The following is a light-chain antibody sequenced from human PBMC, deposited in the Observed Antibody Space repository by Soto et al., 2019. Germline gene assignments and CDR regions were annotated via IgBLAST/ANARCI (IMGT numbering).Light chain of an antibody. Sequence: DIQLTQYPSTASASIGGRVTITCRASQSVNDWLAWYQQTPGRAPKLLIYNASSVTSGAPSRFSGSGSGTEFPLTIDQLQPEDFATYYCQQNNSLPYTFGQGTKVDI. CDR1: QSVNDW. J-gene: IGKJ2*01. CDR2: NAS. V-gene: IGKV1-5*03. CDR3: QQNNSLPYT.